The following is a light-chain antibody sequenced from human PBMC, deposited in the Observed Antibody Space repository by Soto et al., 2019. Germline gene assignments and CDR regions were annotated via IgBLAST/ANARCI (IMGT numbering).Light chain of an antibody. CDR3: QQRSNWPQIT. CDR1: QSVSKY. V-gene: IGKV3-11*01. J-gene: IGKJ4*01. Sequence: EIVLTQSPATLSLSPGERATLSCRASQSVSKYLAWYQQKPGQAPRLIIHDASNRATGIPARFSGSGSGPDFTLTISSLEPEDFGVYYCQQRSNWPQITFGGGTKVEIK. CDR2: DAS.